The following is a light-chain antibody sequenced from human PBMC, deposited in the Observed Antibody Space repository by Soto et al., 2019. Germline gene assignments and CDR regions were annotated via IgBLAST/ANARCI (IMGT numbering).Light chain of an antibody. CDR3: CSYAGSSTYV. J-gene: IGLJ1*01. CDR2: DSS. Sequence: QSVLTQPASGSGSPRQSITISCTVTSSDVGSYNLVSWYRQHPGKAPKLMIYDSSKRPSGVSNRFSGSKSGITASLTFSGLQAEDEADYCCCSYAGSSTYVFGTGTKVTVL. V-gene: IGLV2-23*01. CDR1: SSDVGSYNL.